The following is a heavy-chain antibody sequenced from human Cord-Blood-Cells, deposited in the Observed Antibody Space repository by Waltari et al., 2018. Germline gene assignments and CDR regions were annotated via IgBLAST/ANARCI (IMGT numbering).Heavy chain of an antibody. CDR1: SSGYY. V-gene: IGHV4-38-2*01. Sequence: SSGYYWGWIRQPPGKGLEWIGSIYHSGSTYYNPSLKSRVTISVDTSKNQFSLKLSSVTAADTAVYYCAKTRIVGALFDYWGQGTLVTVSS. CDR3: AKTRIVGALFDY. J-gene: IGHJ4*02. CDR2: IYHSGST. D-gene: IGHD1-26*01.